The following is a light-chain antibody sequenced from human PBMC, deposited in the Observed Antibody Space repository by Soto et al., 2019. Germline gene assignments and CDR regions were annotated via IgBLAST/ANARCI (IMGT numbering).Light chain of an antibody. V-gene: IGKV3-15*01. CDR2: GAS. Sequence: EIVLTQSPATLSVSPGERATLSCRASQSVSSDLAWYQHKPGQSPRLLIYGASTRATGIPARFSGRGSGTDFTLTISRLEPEDFAVYFCQQYSDLPMTFGQGTRLEIK. J-gene: IGKJ5*01. CDR3: QQYSDLPMT. CDR1: QSVSSD.